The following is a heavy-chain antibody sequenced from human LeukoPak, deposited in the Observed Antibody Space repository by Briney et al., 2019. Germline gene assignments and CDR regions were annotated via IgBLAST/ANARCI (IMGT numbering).Heavy chain of an antibody. J-gene: IGHJ4*02. D-gene: IGHD5-18*01. CDR1: GFTFNSYD. Sequence: QAGGSLRLSCAVSGFTFNSYDMHWVRQAPGKGLEWVAVISSDGSNKIYADSVKGRFTISRDNSRDTLYLQMNSLRAEDTAVFHCAKVFAGSWGYTYDHYFDYWGQGTLVTVSS. CDR3: AKVFAGSWGYTYDHYFDY. CDR2: ISSDGSNK. V-gene: IGHV3-30*18.